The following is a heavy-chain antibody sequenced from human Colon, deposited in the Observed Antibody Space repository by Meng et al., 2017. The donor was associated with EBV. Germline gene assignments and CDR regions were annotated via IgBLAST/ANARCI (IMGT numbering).Heavy chain of an antibody. Sequence: QVHLQASGPGLVKPSEPLSLTCAVSGGSISSVYWWTWVRQSPGKGLEWIGEIYHSGSTNYNPSLKSRVTISVDKSKNQFSLKLTSVTAADTAVYYCARGGYYSFDYWGQRTLVTVSS. D-gene: IGHD5-18*01. CDR3: ARGGYYSFDY. CDR1: GGSISSVYW. J-gene: IGHJ4*02. V-gene: IGHV4-4*02. CDR2: IYHSGST.